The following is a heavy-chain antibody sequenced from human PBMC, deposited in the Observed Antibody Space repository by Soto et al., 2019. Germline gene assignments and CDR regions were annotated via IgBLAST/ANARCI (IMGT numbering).Heavy chain of an antibody. CDR2: INTGNGNT. CDR1: GYTFTLYT. Sequence: QVQIVQSGAEVKKPGASVKVSCKTSGYTFTLYTIHWVRQAPGQRLEWMGWINTGNGNTEYSQRFQGRVTMSRDTSASTAYMELSSLTSEDTAVYYCAKLGGGYIFGPYLDYWGQGTLVTVSS. CDR3: AKLGGGYIFGPYLDY. V-gene: IGHV1-3*04. J-gene: IGHJ4*02. D-gene: IGHD5-18*01.